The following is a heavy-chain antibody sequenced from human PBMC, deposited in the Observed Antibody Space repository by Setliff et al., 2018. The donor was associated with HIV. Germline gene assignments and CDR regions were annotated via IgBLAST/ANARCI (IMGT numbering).Heavy chain of an antibody. CDR2: INPKSDGT. V-gene: IGHV1-2*04. CDR3: ATDRILGYCSSTSCSNAFDI. D-gene: IGHD2-2*01. J-gene: IGHJ3*02. CDR1: GYSFTDYY. Sequence: ASVKVSCKASGYSFTDYYIHWVRQAPGQGLEWMGWINPKSDGTNYAQKFQGWITMTRDTSISTAYMELSRLRSDDTAVYYCATDRILGYCSSTSCSNAFDIWGQGTMVTVSS.